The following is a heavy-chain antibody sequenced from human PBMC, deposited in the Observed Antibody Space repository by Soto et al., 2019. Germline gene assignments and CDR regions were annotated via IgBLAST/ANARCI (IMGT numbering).Heavy chain of an antibody. V-gene: IGHV1-46*01. CDR1: GYTFTSYY. D-gene: IGHD2-2*01. Sequence: ASVKVSCKASGYTFTSYYMHWVRQAPGQGLEWMGIINPSGGSTSYAQKFQGRVTMTRDTSTSTVYMELNSLRAEDTAVYYCARDPVPAAFNDWGQGTLVTVSS. CDR3: ARDPVPAAFND. J-gene: IGHJ4*02. CDR2: INPSGGST.